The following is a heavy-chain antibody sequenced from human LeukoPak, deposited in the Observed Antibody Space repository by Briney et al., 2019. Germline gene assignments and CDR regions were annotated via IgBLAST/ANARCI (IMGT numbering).Heavy chain of an antibody. Sequence: SETLSLTCTVSGGSVSDYYRSWIRQSPGKGLEWIGYIYYTGSTSYNPSLRSRVTMSADTSKNQFSLKLSSVTAADTAVYYCARNWGARYFDLWGRGTLVTVSS. CDR3: ARNWGARYFDL. CDR1: GGSVSDYY. D-gene: IGHD7-27*01. V-gene: IGHV4-59*02. CDR2: IYYTGST. J-gene: IGHJ2*01.